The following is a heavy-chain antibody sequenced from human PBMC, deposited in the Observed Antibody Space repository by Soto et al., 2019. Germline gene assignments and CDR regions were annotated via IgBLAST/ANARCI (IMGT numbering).Heavy chain of an antibody. CDR2: IYSGGST. V-gene: IGHV3-53*02. J-gene: IGHJ6*02. D-gene: IGHD3-3*01. CDR3: ARAYDFWRGATVSQYYYGMDV. CDR1: GFTVSSNY. Sequence: EVQLVETGGGLIQPGGSLRLSCAASGFTVSSNYMSWVRQAPGKGLEWVSVIYSGGSTYYADSVKGRFTISRDNSKNTLYLQMNSLRAEDTAVYYCARAYDFWRGATVSQYYYGMDVWGQGTTVTVSS.